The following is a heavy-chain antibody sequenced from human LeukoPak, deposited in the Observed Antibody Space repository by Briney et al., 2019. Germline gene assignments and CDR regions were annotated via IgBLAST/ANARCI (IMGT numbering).Heavy chain of an antibody. CDR3: TTDRWASADMGY. D-gene: IGHD2-2*01. CDR2: IKSKSDGGTI. J-gene: IGHJ4*02. CDR1: GFTFSNAW. Sequence: KSGGSLRLSCATSGFTFSNAWMSWVRQAPGKGLEWVGRIKSKSDGGTIEYAAPVKGRFTISRDDSKDTLYLQMNSLKIEDTGMYYCTTDRWASADMGYWGQGTLVTVSS. V-gene: IGHV3-15*01.